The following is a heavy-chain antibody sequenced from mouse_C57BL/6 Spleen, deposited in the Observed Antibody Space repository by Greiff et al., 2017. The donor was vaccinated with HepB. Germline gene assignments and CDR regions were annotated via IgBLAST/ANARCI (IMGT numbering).Heavy chain of an antibody. CDR1: GYTFTDYY. J-gene: IGHJ2*01. D-gene: IGHD2-1*01. Sequence: VQLQQSGPELVKPGASVKISCKASGYTFTDYYMNWVKQSHGKSLEWIGDINPNNGGTSYNQKFKGKATLTVDKSSSTAYMELRSLTSEDSAVYYCASNFYGNYVYFDYWGQGTTLTVSS. CDR2: INPNNGGT. CDR3: ASNFYGNYVYFDY. V-gene: IGHV1-26*01.